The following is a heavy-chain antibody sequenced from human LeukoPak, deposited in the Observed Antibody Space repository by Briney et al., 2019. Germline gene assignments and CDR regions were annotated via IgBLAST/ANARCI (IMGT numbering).Heavy chain of an antibody. V-gene: IGHV3-23*01. CDR2: ISGSGDST. J-gene: IGHJ5*02. D-gene: IGHD1-26*01. CDR1: GFTFTTYA. Sequence: PGASLRLSCAASGFTFTTYAMNWVRQAPGKGLEWVSVISGSGDSTYYADSVKGLFTISRDNSKNTLYLQMNSLRAEDTAVYYCAKPRIVGVKGLDPWGQGTLVTVSS. CDR3: AKPRIVGVKGLDP.